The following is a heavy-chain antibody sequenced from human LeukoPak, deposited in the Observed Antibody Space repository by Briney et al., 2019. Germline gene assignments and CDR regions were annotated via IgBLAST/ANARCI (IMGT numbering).Heavy chain of an antibody. D-gene: IGHD6-13*01. CDR3: ASFLMFSSSWSSASYYYYMDV. CDR1: GGSISSSSYY. CDR2: IYYSGST. J-gene: IGHJ6*03. Sequence: PSETLSLTCTVSGGSISSSSYYWGWIRQPPGKGPEWIGSIYYSGSTYYNPSLKSRVTISIDTSKNQFSLKLSSVTAADTAVYYCASFLMFSSSWSSASYYYYMDVWGKGTTVTVSS. V-gene: IGHV4-39*01.